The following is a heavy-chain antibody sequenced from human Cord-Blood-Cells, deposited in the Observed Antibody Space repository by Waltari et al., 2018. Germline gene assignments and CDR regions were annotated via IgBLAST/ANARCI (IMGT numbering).Heavy chain of an antibody. Sequence: VQLVESGGGVVQPGRYLRLSCAASGFTFSSYGMHWVRQATGKGLGWVAVIWYDGSNKYYADSVKGRFTISRDNSKNTLYLQMNSLRAEDTAVYYCAIGELLVQGYWGQGTLVTVSS. J-gene: IGHJ4*02. CDR2: IWYDGSNK. CDR3: AIGELLVQGY. D-gene: IGHD3-10*01. CDR1: GFTFSSYG. V-gene: IGHV3-33*01.